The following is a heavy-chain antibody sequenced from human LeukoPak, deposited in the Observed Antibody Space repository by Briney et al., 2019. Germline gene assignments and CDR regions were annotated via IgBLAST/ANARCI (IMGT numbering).Heavy chain of an antibody. CDR2: VSNSGDYI. V-gene: IGHV3-21*06. D-gene: IGHD3-16*01. CDR1: GFSFSSYR. J-gene: IGHJ4*02. Sequence: GGSLRLSCAASGFSFSSYRMNWVRQAPGKGLEWVSSVSNSGDYIHYADSVKGRFTISRDNSKNSLYLQMNSLRAEDTAVYYCASSMITFGGVMGEVDYWGQGTLVTVSS. CDR3: ASSMITFGGVMGEVDY.